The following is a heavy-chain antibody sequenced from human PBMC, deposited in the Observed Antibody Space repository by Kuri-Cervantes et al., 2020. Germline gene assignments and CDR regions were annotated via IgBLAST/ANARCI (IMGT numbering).Heavy chain of an antibody. D-gene: IGHD2-2*01. CDR3: ARGIPYCSSTSCPNYYMDV. CDR1: GYTFTSYD. V-gene: IGHV1-8*01. J-gene: IGHJ6*03. CDR2: MNPNSGNT. Sequence: ASVKVSCKASGYTFTSYDINWVRQATGQGLEWMGWMNPNSGNTGYAQKFQGRVTMTRNTSISTAYMELSSLRSEDTAVYYCARGIPYCSSTSCPNYYMDVWGKGTTVTVSS.